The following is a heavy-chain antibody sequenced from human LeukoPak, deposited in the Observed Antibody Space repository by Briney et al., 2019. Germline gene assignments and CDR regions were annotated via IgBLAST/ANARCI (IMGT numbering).Heavy chain of an antibody. D-gene: IGHD1-26*01. J-gene: IGHJ4*02. CDR2: INLNSGDT. CDR1: GYTFTSYY. CDR3: ARGSRSYLGLFDY. Sequence: ASVKVSCKASGYTFTSYYMHWVRQAPGQGLEWMGWINLNSGDTNYAQQFQDRVTMTRDTSISTAYMELSRLRSDDTAIYYCARGSRSYLGLFDYWGQGTLVTVSS. V-gene: IGHV1-2*02.